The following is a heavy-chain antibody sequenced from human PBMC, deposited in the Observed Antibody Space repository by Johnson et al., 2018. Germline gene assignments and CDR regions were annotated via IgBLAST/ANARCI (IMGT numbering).Heavy chain of an antibody. CDR2: ISWNSDSR. CDR1: GFIFDDFA. Sequence: VQLVQSGGALVQPGRSXRVSCVASGFIFDDFAMHWVRQVPGKGLAWVSSISWNSDSRDYVAAVKGPFTISRDNAKNYLDLEMNSLRPEDTDLYYCVKNSQGLLYHDVLAVWGQGTLVTVSS. CDR3: VKNSQGLLYHDVLAV. V-gene: IGHV3-9*01. D-gene: IGHD6-25*01. J-gene: IGHJ3*01.